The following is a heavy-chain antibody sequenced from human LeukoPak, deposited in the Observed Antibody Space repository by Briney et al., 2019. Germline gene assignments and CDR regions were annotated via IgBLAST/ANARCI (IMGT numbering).Heavy chain of an antibody. CDR3: ARDHPLSAGAFDY. Sequence: SETLSLTCTVSGGSISSYYWSWLRQPAGKGLEWIGRIYTSGSTNYNPSLMSRVTMSVDTSKNQCSLKLNSVTAADTAVYYCARDHPLSAGAFDYWGQGTLVTVSS. J-gene: IGHJ4*02. CDR2: IYTSGST. D-gene: IGHD3-10*01. V-gene: IGHV4-4*07. CDR1: GGSISSYY.